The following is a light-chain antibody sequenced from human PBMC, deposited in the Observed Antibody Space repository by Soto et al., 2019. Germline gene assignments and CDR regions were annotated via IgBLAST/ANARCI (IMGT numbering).Light chain of an antibody. CDR2: DAS. J-gene: IGKJ4*01. CDR1: QSVSSY. V-gene: IGKV3-11*01. CDR3: QQRSNWPPT. Sequence: EIVLTQSPATLSLSPGERATLSCRASQSVSSYLAWYQQKPGQAPRLLIYDASNRATGIPARFSGSESGTDFTLTISSLEPEDFAVYYWQQRSNWPPTFGGGTKVEIK.